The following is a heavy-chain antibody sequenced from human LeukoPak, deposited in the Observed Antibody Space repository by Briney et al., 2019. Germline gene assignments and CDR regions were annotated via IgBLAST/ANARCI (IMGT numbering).Heavy chain of an antibody. V-gene: IGHV3-30*18. CDR1: GFTFSSYG. Sequence: GGSLRLSCAASGFTFSSYGMHWVRQAPGKGLEWVAVISYDGSNKYYADSVKGRFTISRDNSKNTLYLQMNSLRAEDTAVYYCAEVAGYDYGDYGARGPYYFDYWGQGTLVTVSS. CDR3: AEVAGYDYGDYGARGPYYFDY. J-gene: IGHJ4*02. D-gene: IGHD4-17*01. CDR2: ISYDGSNK.